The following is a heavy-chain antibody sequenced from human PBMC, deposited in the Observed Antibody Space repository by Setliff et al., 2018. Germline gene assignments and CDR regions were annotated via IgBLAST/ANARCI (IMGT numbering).Heavy chain of an antibody. CDR3: ARTIVGGATRLDY. J-gene: IGHJ4*02. V-gene: IGHV1-2*02. CDR2: INPNSGGT. Sequence: ASVKVSCKASGYPFTGYYMHWVRQAPGQGLEWMGWINPNSGGTNYAQKFQGRVTMTRDTSISTAYMELNRLRSDDTAVYYCARTIVGGATRLDYWGLGTLVTVSS. CDR1: GYPFTGYY. D-gene: IGHD1-26*01.